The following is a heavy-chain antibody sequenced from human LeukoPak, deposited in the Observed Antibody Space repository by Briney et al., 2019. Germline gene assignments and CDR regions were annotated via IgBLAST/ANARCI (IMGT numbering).Heavy chain of an antibody. V-gene: IGHV3-23*01. D-gene: IGHD3-9*01. CDR1: GFTFSNYA. CDR2: IVGSGGST. Sequence: GASLRLSCAASGFTFSNYAMSWVRQAPGKGLEWVSAIVGSGGSTYYADSVKGRFTISRDNSKNTLFLQMNSLRVEDTALYYCSKWGDYDVLTGYYDSDFWGHGTLVTVSS. J-gene: IGHJ5*01. CDR3: SKWGDYDVLTGYYDSDF.